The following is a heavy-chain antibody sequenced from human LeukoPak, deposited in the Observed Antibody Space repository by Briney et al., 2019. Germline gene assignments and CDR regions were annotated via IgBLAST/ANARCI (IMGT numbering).Heavy chain of an antibody. Sequence: PGGSLRLSCAASGFTFSSYAMSWVRQAPGKGLEWVSAISGSGGSTYYADSVKGRFTISRDNSKNTLYLQMNSLRAEDTAVYYCAKEGGIAAAWWKGHAKNWFDPWGQGTLVTVSS. D-gene: IGHD6-13*01. V-gene: IGHV3-23*01. CDR3: AKEGGIAAAWWKGHAKNWFDP. J-gene: IGHJ5*02. CDR2: ISGSGGST. CDR1: GFTFSSYA.